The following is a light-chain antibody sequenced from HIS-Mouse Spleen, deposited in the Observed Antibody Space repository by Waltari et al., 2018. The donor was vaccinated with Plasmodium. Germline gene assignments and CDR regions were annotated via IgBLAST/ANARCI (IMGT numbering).Light chain of an antibody. CDR2: GAS. CDR1: QSVSRN. CDR3: QQYNNWSFT. V-gene: IGKV3-15*01. J-gene: IGKJ3*01. Sequence: EIVMTQSPATLSVSPGERATLSCRASQSVSRNLAWYQQKPGQAPTLLIYGASTRATGIPARFSGSVSGTEFTLTISSLQSEDFAVYYCQQYNNWSFTFGPGTKVDIK.